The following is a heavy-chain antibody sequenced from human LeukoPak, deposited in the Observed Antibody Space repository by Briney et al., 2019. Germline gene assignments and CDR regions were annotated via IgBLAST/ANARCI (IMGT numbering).Heavy chain of an antibody. CDR3: ARGQGSGWYGRDYGMDV. CDR2: NSAYNGNT. V-gene: IGHV1-18*01. Sequence: GASVKVSCKASGYTFTSYGISWVRQAPGQGLEWMGWNSAYNGNTNYAQKLQGRVTMTTDTSTSTAYMELRSLRSDDTAVYYCARGQGSGWYGRDYGMDVWGQGTTVTVSS. D-gene: IGHD6-19*01. CDR1: GYTFTSYG. J-gene: IGHJ6*02.